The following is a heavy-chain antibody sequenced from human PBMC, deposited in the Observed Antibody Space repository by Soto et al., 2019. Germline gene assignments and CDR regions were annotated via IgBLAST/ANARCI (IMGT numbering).Heavy chain of an antibody. Sequence: ASVKVSCKASGYTFTSYYMHLVRQAPGQGLEWMGIINPSGGSTSYAQKFQGRVTMTRDTSTSTVYMELSSLRSEDTAVYYCARDPPYYYDSSGYYPDSYWGQGTLVTVSS. V-gene: IGHV1-46*01. J-gene: IGHJ4*02. CDR3: ARDPPYYYDSSGYYPDSY. CDR1: GYTFTSYY. D-gene: IGHD3-22*01. CDR2: INPSGGST.